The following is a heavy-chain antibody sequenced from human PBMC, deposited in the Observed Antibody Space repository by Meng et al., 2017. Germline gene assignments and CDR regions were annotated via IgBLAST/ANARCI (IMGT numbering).Heavy chain of an antibody. V-gene: IGHV3-15*01. J-gene: IGHJ6*02. CDR3: TTIQAGYDFWSGTYYYYGMDV. Sequence: GESLKISCAASGFTFSNAWMSWVRPAPGKGLEWVGRIKSKTDGGTTDYAAPVKGRFTISRDDSKNTLYLQMNSLKTEDTAVYYCTTIQAGYDFWSGTYYYYGMDVWGQGTTVTVSS. CDR1: GFTFSNAW. CDR2: IKSKTDGGTT. D-gene: IGHD3-3*01.